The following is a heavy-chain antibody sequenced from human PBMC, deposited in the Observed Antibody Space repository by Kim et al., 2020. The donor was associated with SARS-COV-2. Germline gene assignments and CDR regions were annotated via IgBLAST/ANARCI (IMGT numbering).Heavy chain of an antibody. Sequence: SETLSLTCTVSGGSMSSYYWSWIRQPAGKGLEWIGRIYTSGSTDYNPSLKSRVGMSVDTSKNQFSLKLSSVTAADTAVYYCARGAYGSETFGFFDFWGRGTLVTVSS. CDR1: GGSMSSYY. CDR2: IYTSGST. V-gene: IGHV4-4*07. J-gene: IGHJ2*01. D-gene: IGHD3-10*01. CDR3: ARGAYGSETFGFFDF.